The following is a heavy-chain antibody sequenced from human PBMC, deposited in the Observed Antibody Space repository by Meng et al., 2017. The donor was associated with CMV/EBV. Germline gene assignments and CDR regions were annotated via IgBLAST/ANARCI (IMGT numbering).Heavy chain of an antibody. CDR2: ISSSSSYI. Sequence: GESLKISCAASGFTFSSYSMNWVRQAPGKGLEWVSSISSSSSYIYYADSVKGRFTISRDNAKNSLYLQMNSLRAEDTAVYYCANEAHRGDTAMATFDYWGQGTLVTVSS. V-gene: IGHV3-21*01. CDR1: GFTFSSYS. CDR3: ANEAHRGDTAMATFDY. J-gene: IGHJ4*02. D-gene: IGHD5-18*01.